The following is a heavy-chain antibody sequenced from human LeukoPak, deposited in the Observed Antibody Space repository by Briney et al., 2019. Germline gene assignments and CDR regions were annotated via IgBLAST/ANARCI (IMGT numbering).Heavy chain of an antibody. D-gene: IGHD5-24*01. CDR2: ISSSSSTI. CDR3: AKTLPRDGYNRVDY. CDR1: GFTFSSYS. J-gene: IGHJ4*02. Sequence: PGGSLRLSCAASGFTFSSYSMNWVRQAPGKGLEWVSYISSSSSTIYYADSVKGRFTISRDNAKNTLYLQMNSLRAEDTAVYYCAKTLPRDGYNRVDYWGQGTLVTVSS. V-gene: IGHV3-48*01.